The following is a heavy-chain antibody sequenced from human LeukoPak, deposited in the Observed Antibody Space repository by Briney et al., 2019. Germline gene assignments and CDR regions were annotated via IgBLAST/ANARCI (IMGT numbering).Heavy chain of an antibody. D-gene: IGHD4-17*01. CDR1: GFTFSSYS. J-gene: IGHJ4*02. V-gene: IGHV3-48*01. Sequence: GGSLRLSCAASGFTFSSYSMNWVRQAPGKGLEWVSYISTSSSIIYYADSVKGRFTISRDNAKNSLYLQMDSLRAEDTAVYYCARGVTVRNYLDYWGQGTLVTVSS. CDR2: ISTSSSII. CDR3: ARGVTVRNYLDY.